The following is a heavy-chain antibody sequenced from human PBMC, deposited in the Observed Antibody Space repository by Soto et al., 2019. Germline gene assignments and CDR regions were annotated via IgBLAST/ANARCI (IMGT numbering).Heavy chain of an antibody. CDR3: ASQGYCRDLRCYRSTGFWSFDL. D-gene: IGHD2-15*01. Sequence: QVQLQQWGAGLLKPSDTLSLTCAVYGGSFSYYYWTWIRQPPGKGLEWIGEINHNGSASYNPSLKSRVTMSLDTSNTQFSLRLSSVTAADTAVYYCASQGYCRDLRCYRSTGFWSFDLWGRGTLVTVSA. J-gene: IGHJ2*01. CDR2: INHNGSA. CDR1: GGSFSYYY. V-gene: IGHV4-34*01.